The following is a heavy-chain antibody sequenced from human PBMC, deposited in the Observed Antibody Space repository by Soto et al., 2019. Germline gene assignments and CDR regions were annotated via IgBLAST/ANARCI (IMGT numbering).Heavy chain of an antibody. Sequence: GGSLRLSCAASGFTFSSYAMSWVRQAPGKGLEWVSGINDSGERTLYADSVKGRVTMSRDNSKNTLYLQMKSLRAEDTAIYYCAKDTGYSRGTSYFDYWGQGTLVTISS. CDR3: AKDTGYSRGTSYFDY. D-gene: IGHD6-19*01. V-gene: IGHV3-23*01. J-gene: IGHJ4*02. CDR2: INDSGERT. CDR1: GFTFSSYA.